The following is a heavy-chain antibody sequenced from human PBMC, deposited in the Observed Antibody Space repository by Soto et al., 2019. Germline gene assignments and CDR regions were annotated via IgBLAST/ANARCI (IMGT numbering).Heavy chain of an antibody. CDR3: AKIDRFGSGSYFNRGDDSNI. V-gene: IGHV3-53*01. CDR1: GFTVSSNY. J-gene: IGHJ3*02. D-gene: IGHD3-10*01. Sequence: GGSLRLSCAASGFTVSSNYMSWVRQAPGKGLEWVSVIYSGGSTYYADSVKGRFTISRDNSKNTLYLQMNSLRAEDTAVYYCAKIDRFGSGSYFNRGDDSNIWGQGPMVT. CDR2: IYSGGST.